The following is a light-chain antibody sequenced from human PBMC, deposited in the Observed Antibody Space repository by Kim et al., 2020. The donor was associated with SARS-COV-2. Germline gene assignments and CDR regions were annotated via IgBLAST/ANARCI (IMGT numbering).Light chain of an antibody. V-gene: IGLV3-1*01. Sequence: VIPGHTASITCSGDKLGDKYACWYQQKPGQSPVLVIYQDSKRPSGIPERFSGSNSGNTATLTISGTQAMDEADYYCQAWDSSTAVFGGGTQLTVL. CDR1: KLGDKY. J-gene: IGLJ2*01. CDR2: QDS. CDR3: QAWDSSTAV.